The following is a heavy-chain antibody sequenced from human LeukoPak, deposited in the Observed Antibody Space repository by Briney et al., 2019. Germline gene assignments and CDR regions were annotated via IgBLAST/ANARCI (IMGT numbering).Heavy chain of an antibody. CDR2: SGNRAARFPT. V-gene: IGHV3-72*01. CDR1: GFIFSDYY. J-gene: IGHJ3*01. Sequence: PGGSLRLSCAASGFIFSDYYMDSVRQAPGKGLEWVARSGNRAARFPTMYAASVRGRFTISRDHSKDLLFLQMNSLKSEDAAVYYCVRGFNSFDVWGQGTRVTVSS. CDR3: VRGFNSFDV.